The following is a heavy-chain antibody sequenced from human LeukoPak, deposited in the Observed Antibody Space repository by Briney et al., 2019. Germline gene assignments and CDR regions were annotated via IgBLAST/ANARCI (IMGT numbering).Heavy chain of an antibody. J-gene: IGHJ3*02. V-gene: IGHV3-74*01. CDR2: INSDGGKI. Sequence: GGSLRLSCAASGFTFSGYWMHWVRQAPGKGLVWVSRINSDGGKISHADSVKGRFTISRDNAKNTLYLQMNSLRAEDTAVYDCARGGGYSTGAFDIWGQGTMVTVSS. D-gene: IGHD3-10*01. CDR3: ARGGGYSTGAFDI. CDR1: GFTFSGYW.